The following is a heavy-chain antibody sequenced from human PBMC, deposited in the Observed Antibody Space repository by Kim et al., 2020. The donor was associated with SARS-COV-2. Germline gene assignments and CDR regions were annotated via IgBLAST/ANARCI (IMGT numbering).Heavy chain of an antibody. D-gene: IGHD6-13*01. J-gene: IGHJ4*02. V-gene: IGHV3-11*06. CDR3: ARDVSSSWIIDY. Sequence: GGSLRLSCAASGFTFSDYYMSWIRQAPGKGLEWVSYISSSSSYTNYADSVKGRFTISRDNAKNSLYLQMNSLRAEDTAVYYCARDVSSSWIIDYWGQGTLVTVSS. CDR2: ISSSSSYT. CDR1: GFTFSDYY.